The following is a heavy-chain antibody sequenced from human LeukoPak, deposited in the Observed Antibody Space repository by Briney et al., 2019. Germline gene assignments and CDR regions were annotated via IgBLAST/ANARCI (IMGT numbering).Heavy chain of an antibody. Sequence: TSEPLSLTSTVSVGSLSSGDSYGSWFRQPPGKGLEWMGYIYYSGSTYYNPSLKSRVTISVDTSKNQFSLKLSSVTAADTAVYYCAREGGIAAASNALDYWGQGTLVTVSS. CDR1: VGSLSSGDSY. CDR3: AREGGIAAASNALDY. CDR2: IYYSGST. V-gene: IGHV4-30-4*01. J-gene: IGHJ4*02. D-gene: IGHD6-13*01.